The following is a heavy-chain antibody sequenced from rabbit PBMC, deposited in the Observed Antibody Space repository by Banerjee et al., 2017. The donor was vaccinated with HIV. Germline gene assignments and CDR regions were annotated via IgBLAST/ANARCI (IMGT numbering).Heavy chain of an antibody. CDR1: GFDFSSNA. J-gene: IGHJ3*01. V-gene: IGHV1S40*01. D-gene: IGHD8-1*01. Sequence: QSLEESGGDLVKPGASLTLTCTASGFDFSSNAICWVRQAPGKGLEWIACIDAGSSGNTHYASWAKGRFTISKTSSTTVPLQMTSLTAADTATYFCARDPPDGSYYSMDLWGQGTLVTVS. CDR2: IDAGSSGNT. CDR3: ARDPPDGSYYSMDL.